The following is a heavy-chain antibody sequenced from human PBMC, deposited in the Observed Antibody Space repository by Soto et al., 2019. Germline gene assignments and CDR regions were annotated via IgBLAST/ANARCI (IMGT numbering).Heavy chain of an antibody. D-gene: IGHD4-4*01. V-gene: IGHV1-18*01. CDR3: ARAVRETVFYYYGMDV. CDR1: GYTFTSYG. J-gene: IGHJ6*02. Sequence: ASVKVSCKASGYTFTSYGISWVRQAPGQGLEWMGWISAYNGNTNYAQKLQGRVTMTTDTSTSTAYMELRSLRSDDTAVYYCARAVRETVFYYYGMDVWGQGTTVTVSS. CDR2: ISAYNGNT.